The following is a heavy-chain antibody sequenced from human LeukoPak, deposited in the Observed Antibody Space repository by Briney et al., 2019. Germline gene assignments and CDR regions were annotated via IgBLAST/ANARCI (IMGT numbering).Heavy chain of an antibody. J-gene: IGHJ4*02. V-gene: IGHV3-23*01. CDR1: GFTFSNYG. CDR3: VRGGVDYYGSGTYYLMYYFDY. CDR2: ISGSGGAT. D-gene: IGHD3-10*01. Sequence: GGTLRLSCAASGFTFSNYGMSWVRQAPGKGLEWVSGISGSGGATYYADSVKGRFTISRDDSKNTLYLQMNSLRAEDTAVYYCVRGGVDYYGSGTYYLMYYFDYWGQGTLVTVSS.